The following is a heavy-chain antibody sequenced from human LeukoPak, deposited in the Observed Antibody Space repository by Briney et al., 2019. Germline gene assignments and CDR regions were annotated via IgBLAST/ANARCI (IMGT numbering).Heavy chain of an antibody. J-gene: IGHJ4*02. CDR1: GFTFSSYS. V-gene: IGHV3-21*01. D-gene: IGHD3-3*01. Sequence: GGSLRLSCAASGFTFSSYSMNWVRQAPGKGLEWVSSISSSSSYIYYADSVKGRFTISRDNAKNSLYLQMNSLRAEDTAAYYCARDLSSYYDFWSGPGKTYYFDYWGQGTLVTVSS. CDR2: ISSSSSYI. CDR3: ARDLSSYYDFWSGPGKTYYFDY.